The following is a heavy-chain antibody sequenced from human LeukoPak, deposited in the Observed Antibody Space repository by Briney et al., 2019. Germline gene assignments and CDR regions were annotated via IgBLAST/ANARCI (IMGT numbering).Heavy chain of an antibody. V-gene: IGHV4-39*02. CDR1: GGSISSSSYY. Sequence: SETLSLTCTVSGGSISSSSYYWGWIRQPPGKGREWIGTIYYRGTTYYNPSLKSRVTISADTSKNHFSPKLSSVTAADTAVYYCARPGHSYYYMDVWGKGTTVTVSS. D-gene: IGHD1-1*01. J-gene: IGHJ6*03. CDR2: IYYRGTT. CDR3: ARPGHSYYYMDV.